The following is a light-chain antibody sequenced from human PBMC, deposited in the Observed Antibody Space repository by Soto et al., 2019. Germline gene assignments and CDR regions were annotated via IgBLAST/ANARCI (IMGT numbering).Light chain of an antibody. Sequence: DIQMTQSPSSLSASVGDRVTITCRASQTISSWLAWYQQKPGKAPKLLIYKASTLKSGVPSRFSGSGSGTEFTLTISSLQPDDFATYYCQQYDNLPLIFGQGTRLEIK. CDR3: QQYDNLPLI. V-gene: IGKV1-5*03. J-gene: IGKJ5*01. CDR1: QTISSW. CDR2: KAS.